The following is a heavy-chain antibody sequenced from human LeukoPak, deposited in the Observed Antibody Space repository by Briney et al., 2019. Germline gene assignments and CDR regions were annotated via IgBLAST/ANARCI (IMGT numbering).Heavy chain of an antibody. D-gene: IGHD4-23*01. CDR2: ISYDGSNK. Sequence: GGSLRLSCAASGFTFSSSAMSWVRQAPGKGLEWVAVISYDGSNKYYADSVKGRFTISRDNSKNTLYLQMNSLRAEDTAVYYCATVVTDFDYWGQGTLVTVSS. CDR3: ATVVTDFDY. CDR1: GFTFSSSA. V-gene: IGHV3-30*03. J-gene: IGHJ4*02.